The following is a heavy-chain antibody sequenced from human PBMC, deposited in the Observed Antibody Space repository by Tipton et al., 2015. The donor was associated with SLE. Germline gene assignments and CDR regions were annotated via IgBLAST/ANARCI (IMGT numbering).Heavy chain of an antibody. J-gene: IGHJ6*03. CDR3: ARGAYSYGHYYYMDV. Sequence: PGLVKPSETLSLTCTGSGASLSSYQWNWIRQSPGKGLEWIGYIYTSGSTNYSPSLKSRVTMSVEASGNQFSLTLRSVTAADTAVYYCARGAYSYGHYYYMDVWGKGATVTVSS. D-gene: IGHD5-18*01. CDR2: IYTSGST. V-gene: IGHV4-59*13. CDR1: GASLSSYQ.